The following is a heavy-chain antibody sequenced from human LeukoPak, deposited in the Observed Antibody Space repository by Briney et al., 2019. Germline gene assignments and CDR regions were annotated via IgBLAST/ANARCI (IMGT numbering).Heavy chain of an antibody. V-gene: IGHV3-74*01. CDR3: ARRGLVPAFDI. Sequence: GGSLRLSCAASGFTFSSYWMHWVRQAPGKGLVWVSRINGDGSSTTYADAVKGRFSISRDNAKNTLYLQMSSLRAEDTAVYYCARRGLVPAFDIWGQGTMVTVAS. CDR1: GFTFSSYW. D-gene: IGHD2-2*01. CDR2: INGDGSST. J-gene: IGHJ3*02.